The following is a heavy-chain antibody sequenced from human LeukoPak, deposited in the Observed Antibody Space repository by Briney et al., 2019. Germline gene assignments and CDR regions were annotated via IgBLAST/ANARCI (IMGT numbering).Heavy chain of an antibody. CDR1: GDSIRNYY. D-gene: IGHD3-3*02. V-gene: IGHV4-59*01. Sequence: SETLSLTCTVSGDSIRNYYWSWIRQPPGKGLEWIGYIYHSGNTNYNSSLKSRVTISVDTSKNQFSLKLSSVTAADTAVYYCARFPGFSHPEGYYYAMDVWGQGTTVTVSS. J-gene: IGHJ6*02. CDR2: IYHSGNT. CDR3: ARFPGFSHPEGYYYAMDV.